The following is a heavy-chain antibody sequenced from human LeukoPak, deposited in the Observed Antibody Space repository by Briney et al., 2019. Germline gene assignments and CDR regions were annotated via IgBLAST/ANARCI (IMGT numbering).Heavy chain of an antibody. Sequence: SQTLSLTCTVSGGSINSGAYYWTWIRQHPGKGLEWIGHIYYSGSPYYNPSLKSRVSMSVDTSKNQFSLKLSSVIAADTAVYYWARGKPHVDMGFGYFGYWGQGTLVTVSP. V-gene: IGHV4-31*03. CDR2: IYYSGSP. CDR3: ARGKPHVDMGFGYFGY. J-gene: IGHJ4*02. D-gene: IGHD5-12*01. CDR1: GGSINSGAYY.